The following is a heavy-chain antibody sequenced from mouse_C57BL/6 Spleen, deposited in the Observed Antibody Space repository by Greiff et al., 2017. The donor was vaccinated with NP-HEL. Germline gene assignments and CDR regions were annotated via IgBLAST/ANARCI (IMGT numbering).Heavy chain of an antibody. CDR2: INPNNGGT. CDR1: GYTFTDYN. Sequence: EVQLQQSGPELVKPGASVKIPCKASGYTFTDYNMDWVKQSHGKSLEWIGDINPNNGGTIYNQKFKGKATLTVDKSSSTAYIELRSLTSEDTAVYYCARETYYYGSSPFAYWGQGTLVTVSA. CDR3: ARETYYYGSSPFAY. J-gene: IGHJ3*01. D-gene: IGHD1-1*01. V-gene: IGHV1-18*01.